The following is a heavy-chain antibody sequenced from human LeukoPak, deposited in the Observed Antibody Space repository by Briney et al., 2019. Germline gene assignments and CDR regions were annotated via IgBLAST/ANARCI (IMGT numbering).Heavy chain of an antibody. D-gene: IGHD3-9*01. J-gene: IGHJ6*02. CDR1: GGSISSSSYY. CDR2: IYYSGST. Sequence: SETLSLTCTVSGGSISSSSYYWGWIRQPPGKGLEWIGSIYYSGSTYYNPSLKSRVTISVDTSKNQFSLKLSSVTAADTAVYYCARVWGYDILIHYGMDVWGQGTTVTVSS. CDR3: ARVWGYDILIHYGMDV. V-gene: IGHV4-39*07.